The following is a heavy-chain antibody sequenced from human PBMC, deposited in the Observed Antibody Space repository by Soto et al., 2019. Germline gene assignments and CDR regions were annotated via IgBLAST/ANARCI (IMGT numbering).Heavy chain of an antibody. J-gene: IGHJ4*02. CDR3: AKGRGGSESLTAPVDF. Sequence: EVQLLESGGGLVQPGGCLRLSCAASGFTCNNYAMTWVRQAPGKGLEWVSAISGGGDSTSYADSVKGRFTVSRDGSKNTMYLQVSSLSAEDPALYYCAKGRGGSESLTAPVDFWGQRALGTVSS. D-gene: IGHD3-10*01. CDR1: GFTCNNYA. V-gene: IGHV3-23*01. CDR2: ISGGGDST.